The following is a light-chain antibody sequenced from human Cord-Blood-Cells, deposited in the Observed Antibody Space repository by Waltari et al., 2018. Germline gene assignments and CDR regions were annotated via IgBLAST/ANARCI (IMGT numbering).Light chain of an antibody. CDR3: QQYYSTLPIT. Sequence: DLVMTQSPDSLAVSLGERATINCKSSQSVLYSSNNKNYLAWYQQKPGQHPKLLIYWASTRESGVPDRFSGSGSGTDFTLTISSLQAEDVAVYYCQQYYSTLPITFGQRTRLEIK. V-gene: IGKV4-1*01. CDR1: QSVLYSSNNKNY. J-gene: IGKJ5*01. CDR2: WAS.